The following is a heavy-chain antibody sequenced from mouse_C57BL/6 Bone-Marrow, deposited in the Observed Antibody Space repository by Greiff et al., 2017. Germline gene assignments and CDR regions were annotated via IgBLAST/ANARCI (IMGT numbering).Heavy chain of an antibody. CDR1: GYTFTSYW. V-gene: IGHV1-59*01. J-gene: IGHJ2*01. D-gene: IGHD6-1*01. Sequence: QVQLQQPGAELVRPGTSVKLSCKASGYTFTSYWMHWVKQRPGQGLEWIGVIDPSDSYTNYNQKFKGKATLTVDTSSSTAYMQLSSLTSEDSAVYYCTASSVASFEYWGQGATLTVSS. CDR2: IDPSDSYT. CDR3: TASSVASFEY.